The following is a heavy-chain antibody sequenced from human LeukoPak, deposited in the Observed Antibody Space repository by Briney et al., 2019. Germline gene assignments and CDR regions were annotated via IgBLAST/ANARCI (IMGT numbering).Heavy chain of an antibody. CDR3: ARVEDWNYDY. J-gene: IGHJ4*02. CDR1: GFTFDDCG. Sequence: GGPLRLSCAASGFTFDDCGMSWVRQAPGKGVEWVSGINWNGGSTGYADSVKGRFTISRDNVKNSLYLQMNSLRAEDTALYYCARVEDWNYDYWGQGTLVTVSS. D-gene: IGHD1-7*01. CDR2: INWNGGST. V-gene: IGHV3-20*04.